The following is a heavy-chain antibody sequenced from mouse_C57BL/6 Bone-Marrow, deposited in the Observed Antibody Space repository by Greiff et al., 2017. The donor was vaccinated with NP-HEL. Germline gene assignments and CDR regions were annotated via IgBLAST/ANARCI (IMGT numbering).Heavy chain of an antibody. CDR1: GYTFTSYW. Sequence: QVHVKQPGAELVKPGASVKMSCKASGYTFTSYWITWVKQRPGQGLEWIGDIYPGSGSTNYNEKFKSKATLTVDTSSSTAYMQLSSLTSEDSAVYYCARGRYYGSGGYFDYWGQGTTLTVSS. CDR2: IYPGSGST. D-gene: IGHD1-1*01. CDR3: ARGRYYGSGGYFDY. V-gene: IGHV1-55*01. J-gene: IGHJ2*01.